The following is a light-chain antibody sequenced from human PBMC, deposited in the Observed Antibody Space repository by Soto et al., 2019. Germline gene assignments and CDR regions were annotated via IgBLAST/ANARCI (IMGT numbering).Light chain of an antibody. Sequence: EIVMTQSPATLSVSPGERATLFCRASQSVRSNFLAWYQQKPGQAPRLLIYGASTRATGVPARFSGSGSGTEFTLTISSQQSEDFAVYYCQQYSAWPLTFGGGTKVEIK. J-gene: IGKJ4*01. CDR2: GAS. CDR1: QSVRSN. V-gene: IGKV3-15*01. CDR3: QQYSAWPLT.